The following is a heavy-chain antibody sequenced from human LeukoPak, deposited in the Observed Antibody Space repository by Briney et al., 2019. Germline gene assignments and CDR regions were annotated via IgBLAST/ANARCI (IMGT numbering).Heavy chain of an antibody. J-gene: IGHJ2*01. V-gene: IGHV3-64D*09. CDR1: GFTFNTYT. Sequence: PGGSLTLFCSASGFTFNTYTIHWLRQAPRKGVEYVSTVSRNGDSTYYADSVKGRFTISRDNSKNTLYLQMSRLRTEDTAVYYCVKDLDLRTWYFGLWGRGTLVTVSS. CDR3: VKDLDLRTWYFGL. CDR2: VSRNGDST.